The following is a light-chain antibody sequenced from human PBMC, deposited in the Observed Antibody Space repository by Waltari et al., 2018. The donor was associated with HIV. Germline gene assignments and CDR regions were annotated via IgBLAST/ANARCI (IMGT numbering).Light chain of an antibody. CDR2: QDT. CDR3: QTWDSGTIV. V-gene: IGLV3-1*01. CDR1: NLGHKS. Sequence: SYDLTQPPSVSVSSGQTATVPCSVVNLGHKSVSWYQQRSGQSPVLVIYQDTKRPPGIPERFFGSTSENTATLTINETQPLDEAHYSCQTWDSGTIVFGGGTSLTVL. J-gene: IGLJ3*02.